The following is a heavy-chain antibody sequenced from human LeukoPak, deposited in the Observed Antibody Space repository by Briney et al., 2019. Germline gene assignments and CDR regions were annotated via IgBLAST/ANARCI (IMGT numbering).Heavy chain of an antibody. V-gene: IGHV1-69*13. D-gene: IGHD3-10*01. CDR3: ARHRGSVLRVDY. CDR1: GGTFSSYA. CDR2: IIPLFGTA. J-gene: IGHJ4*02. Sequence: SVKVSCKASGGTFSSYAISWVRQAPGQGLEWMGGIIPLFGTANYAQKFQGRVTITADESTSTAYMELSSLRSEDTAVYYCARHRGSVLRVDYWGQGTLVTVSS.